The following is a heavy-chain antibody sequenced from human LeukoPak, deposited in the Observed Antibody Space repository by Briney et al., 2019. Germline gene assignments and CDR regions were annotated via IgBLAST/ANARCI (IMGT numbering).Heavy chain of an antibody. CDR3: TRVGSYCSGGSCYYFDY. CDR1: GFTFGDYA. D-gene: IGHD2-15*01. Sequence: GGSLRLSCTASGFTFGDYAMSWFRQAPGKGLEWVGFIRSKAYGGTTEYAASVKGRFTISRDDSKNIAYLQMNSLKTEDTAVYYCTRVGSYCSGGSCYYFDYWGQGTLVTVSS. CDR2: IRSKAYGGTT. J-gene: IGHJ4*02. V-gene: IGHV3-49*03.